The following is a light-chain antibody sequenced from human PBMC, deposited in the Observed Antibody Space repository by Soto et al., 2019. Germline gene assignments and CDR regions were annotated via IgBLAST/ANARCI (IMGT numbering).Light chain of an antibody. J-gene: IGKJ1*01. V-gene: IGKV3-15*01. CDR3: QQYNYRPTWT. CDR1: QSVSSC. CDR2: GAS. Sequence: EIVITQSPATLYVSPGERATLSCRASQSVSSCLAWYQHKPGQAPRLLIYGASTRANGIPARFSGSGSGTELTLTLSSLQSEDFAVYYCQQYNYRPTWTFGQGTKV.